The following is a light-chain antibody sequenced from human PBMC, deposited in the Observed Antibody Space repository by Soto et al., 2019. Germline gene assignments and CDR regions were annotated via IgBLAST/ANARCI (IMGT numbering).Light chain of an antibody. J-gene: IGKJ1*01. CDR2: GAS. CDR3: QHYNDWPPTWT. V-gene: IGKV3-15*01. CDR1: QSVSSK. Sequence: EIVMTQSPATLSVSPGERATLSCRASQSVSSKLAWYQQKPGQAPRVLIYGASTRATGIPARCSGSGSGTEFTLTISSLQTEDFAVYYCQHYNDWPPTWTFGQGTRVEIK.